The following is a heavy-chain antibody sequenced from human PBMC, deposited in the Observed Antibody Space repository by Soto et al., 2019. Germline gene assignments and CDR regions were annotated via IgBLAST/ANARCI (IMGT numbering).Heavy chain of an antibody. D-gene: IGHD3-16*02. V-gene: IGHV4-31*03. CDR1: GGAISSGGYY. Sequence: QVQLQESGPGLVKPSQTLSLTCTVSGGAISSGGYYWSWIRQHPGKGLEWIGYIYYSGSTYYNPSLQSRVTISVDTSKNQFSLKLSSVTAADTAVYYCARVPYESPNYDYIWGSYRRDWYFDLWGRGTLVTVSS. CDR2: IYYSGST. J-gene: IGHJ2*01. CDR3: ARVPYESPNYDYIWGSYRRDWYFDL.